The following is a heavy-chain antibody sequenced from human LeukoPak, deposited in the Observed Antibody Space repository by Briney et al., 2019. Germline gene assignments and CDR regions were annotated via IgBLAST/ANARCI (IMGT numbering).Heavy chain of an antibody. D-gene: IGHD2-15*01. CDR3: ASEGYCSGGSCYPDDAFDI. J-gene: IGHJ3*02. CDR2: ISGSGSNR. V-gene: IGHV3-48*03. CDR1: GFTFSSYE. Sequence: GGSLRLSCAASGFTFSSYEMNLVRQAPGKGLEWLSYISGSGSNRYYADSVKGRFTISRDSAKNSLYLQMNSLRAEDTAVYYCASEGYCSGGSCYPDDAFDIWGQGTMVTVSS.